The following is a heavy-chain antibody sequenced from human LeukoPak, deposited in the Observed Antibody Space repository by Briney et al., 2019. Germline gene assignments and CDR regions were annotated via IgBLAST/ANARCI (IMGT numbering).Heavy chain of an antibody. J-gene: IGHJ5*02. CDR2: ISYDGSSK. Sequence: GGSLRLSCAASGFTFSSYALHWVRQAPGKGLEWVTVISYDGSSKYYADSVKGRFTISRDNSKNTLYLQMNSLRPEDTAVYYCARGDKQLLFNRNKGGFDPWGQGALVTVSS. D-gene: IGHD1-14*01. V-gene: IGHV3-30*04. CDR3: ARGDKQLLFNRNKGGFDP. CDR1: GFTFSSYA.